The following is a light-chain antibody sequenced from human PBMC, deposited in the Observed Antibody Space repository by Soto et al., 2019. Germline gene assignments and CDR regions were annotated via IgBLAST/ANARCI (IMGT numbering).Light chain of an antibody. CDR3: QSYDSSLSARV. CDR1: SSNIGAGYD. V-gene: IGLV1-40*01. J-gene: IGLJ1*01. Sequence: QSVLTQPPSVSGAPGQRVTISCTGSSSNIGAGYDVHWYQQLPGTAPKLLIYGNSNRPSGVPDRFSGSKSGTSASLAITGLQAEDEADYYRQSYDSSLSARVFGTGTKLTVL. CDR2: GNS.